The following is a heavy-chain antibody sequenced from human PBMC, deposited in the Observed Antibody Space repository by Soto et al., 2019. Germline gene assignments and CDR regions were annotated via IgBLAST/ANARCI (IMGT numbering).Heavy chain of an antibody. CDR1: ELTFSSSA. Sequence: SVKVSCKTSELTFSSSAVQWVRQARGQRLEWIGWIVVGSGSTKYAQKFQERVTITRDMSTSTAYMESSSLRSEDTAVYYCAAPPNRDAYNYGYWGQGTLVTVSS. V-gene: IGHV1-58*01. CDR2: IVVGSGST. CDR3: AAPPNRDAYNYGY. J-gene: IGHJ4*02. D-gene: IGHD5-12*01.